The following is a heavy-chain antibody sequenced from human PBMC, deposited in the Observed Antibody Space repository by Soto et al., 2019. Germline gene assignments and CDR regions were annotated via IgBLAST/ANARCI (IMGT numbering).Heavy chain of an antibody. D-gene: IGHD3-16*01. V-gene: IGHV3-30-3*01. CDR3: ARDPYFDYMYGTPDY. CDR1: GFIFSSFA. Sequence: VQLAESGGDVVQPGRSLRLSCAASGFIFSSFALHRVRQTPDKGLEWVAFISNDGSQTYYADSVKGRFTISRDNSNNSLTLQMDRLRPEDTARYYCARDPYFDYMYGTPDYWGQGTLVAVSS. CDR2: ISNDGSQT. J-gene: IGHJ4*02.